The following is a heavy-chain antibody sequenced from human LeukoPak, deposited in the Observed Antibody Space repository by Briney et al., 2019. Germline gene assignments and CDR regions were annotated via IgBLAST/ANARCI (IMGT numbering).Heavy chain of an antibody. CDR1: GYTFTGYY. J-gene: IGHJ4*02. D-gene: IGHD1-7*01. V-gene: IGHV1-2*02. CDR2: INPNSGGT. CDR3: VRENWNYDY. Sequence: ASVKVSCKASGYTFTGYYMHWVRQAPGQGLEWMGWINPNSGGTEYAQKFQGRVTMTRDTSISTAYMELSSLRSDDTAMYYYVRENWNYDYWGQGTLVTVSS.